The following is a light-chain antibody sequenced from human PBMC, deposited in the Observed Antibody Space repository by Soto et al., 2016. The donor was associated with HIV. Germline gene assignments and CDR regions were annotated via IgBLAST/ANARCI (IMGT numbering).Light chain of an antibody. CDR3: QQLNSYPQFRT. V-gene: IGKV1-9*01. CDR1: QGISSY. J-gene: IGKJ2*01. Sequence: DIQLTQSPSFLSASVGDRVTITCRASQGISSYLAWYQQKPGKAPKLLIYAASTLQSGVPSRFSGSGSGTEFTLTISSLQPEDFATYYCQQLNSYPQFRTFGLGDQAGDQ. CDR2: AAS.